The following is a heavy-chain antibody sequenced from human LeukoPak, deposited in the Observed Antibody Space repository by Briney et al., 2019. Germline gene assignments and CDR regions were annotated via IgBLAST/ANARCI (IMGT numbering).Heavy chain of an antibody. V-gene: IGHV4-59*01. Sequence: PSETLSLTCTVSGGSISSYYWSWNRQPPGKGLEWIGYIYYSGSTNYNPSLKSRVTISVDTSKNQFSLKLSSVTAADTAVYYCARDVVVVVPAAILRWFDPWGQGTLVTVSS. CDR1: GGSISSYY. CDR2: IYYSGST. D-gene: IGHD2-2*01. J-gene: IGHJ5*02. CDR3: ARDVVVVVPAAILRWFDP.